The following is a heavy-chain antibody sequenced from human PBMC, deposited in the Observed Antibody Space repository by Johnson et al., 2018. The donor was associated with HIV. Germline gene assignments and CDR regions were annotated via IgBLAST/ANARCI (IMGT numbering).Heavy chain of an antibody. D-gene: IGHD3-10*01. CDR3: ARDSRIGTMVLLSDAFDI. CDR2: ISYDGSNK. V-gene: IGHV3-30*04. Sequence: QVQLVESGGGVVRPGGSLRLSCAASGFTFSSYAMHWVRQAPGKGLEWVAVISYDGSNKYYADSVKGRFTISRDNSKNSLYLQMNSLRAEDTALYYCARDSRIGTMVLLSDAFDIWGQGTMVTVSS. J-gene: IGHJ3*02. CDR1: GFTFSSYA.